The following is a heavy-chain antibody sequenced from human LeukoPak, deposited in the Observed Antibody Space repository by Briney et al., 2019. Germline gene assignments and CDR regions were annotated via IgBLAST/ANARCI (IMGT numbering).Heavy chain of an antibody. J-gene: IGHJ4*02. V-gene: IGHV4-34*01. Sequence: SETLSLTCAVYGGSFSGYYWSWIRQPPGKGLEWIGEINHSGSTNYNPSLKGRVTISVDTSKNQFSLKLSSVTAADTAVYYCARVRDYVWGSYRSSSGFDYWGLGTLVTVSS. CDR2: INHSGST. CDR1: GGSFSGYY. D-gene: IGHD3-16*02. CDR3: ARVRDYVWGSYRSSSGFDY.